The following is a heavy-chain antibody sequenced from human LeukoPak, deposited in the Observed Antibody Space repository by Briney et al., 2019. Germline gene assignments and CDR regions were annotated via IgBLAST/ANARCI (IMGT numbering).Heavy chain of an antibody. Sequence: SETLSLTCTVSGGSISSSSCYWGWIRQPPGKGLEWIQSIHYSGSTYYNPSLKSRVTISVDTSKNQFSLKVSPVTAADMAVYYCARFKGDGSGYYYDYWGQGTLVTVSS. D-gene: IGHD3-22*01. CDR1: GGSISSSSCY. CDR2: IHYSGST. J-gene: IGHJ4*02. CDR3: ARFKGDGSGYYYDY. V-gene: IGHV4-39*01.